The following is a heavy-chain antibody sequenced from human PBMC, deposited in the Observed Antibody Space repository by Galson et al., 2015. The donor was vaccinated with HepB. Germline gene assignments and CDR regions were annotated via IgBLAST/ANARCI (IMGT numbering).Heavy chain of an antibody. Sequence: PALVKPTQTLTLTCTFSGFSLSTSGMRVSWIRQPPEKALEWLGRIDWDDNKFYSTSLKTRLTISKDTSKNQVVLTMTNMDPVDTATYYCARTSYGGNSVYDYWGQGTLVTVSS. V-gene: IGHV2-70*04. CDR3: ARTSYGGNSVYDY. CDR1: GFSLSTSGMR. CDR2: IDWDDNK. J-gene: IGHJ4*02. D-gene: IGHD4-23*01.